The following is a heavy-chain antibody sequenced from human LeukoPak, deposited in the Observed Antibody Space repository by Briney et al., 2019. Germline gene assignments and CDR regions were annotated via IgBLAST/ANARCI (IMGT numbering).Heavy chain of an antibody. CDR2: IYSDGRT. CDR3: ARDSTVTTRLDAFDI. CDR1: GFTVSSNF. D-gene: IGHD4-17*01. Sequence: GGSLRLSCAASGFTVSSNFMSWVRQAPGNGLEWVSIIYSDGRTYYADSVKGRFTISRDNSKSTLSLQLNSLRAEDTAVYYCARDSTVTTRLDAFDIWGQGTMVTVSS. V-gene: IGHV3-53*01. J-gene: IGHJ3*02.